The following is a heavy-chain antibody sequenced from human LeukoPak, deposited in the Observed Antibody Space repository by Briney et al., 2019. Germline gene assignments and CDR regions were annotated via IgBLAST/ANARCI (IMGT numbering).Heavy chain of an antibody. CDR2: TWYDGSNK. CDR1: GFTFSSYG. V-gene: IGHV3-33*01. D-gene: IGHD2-2*01. CDR3: ARGPNIVVVPAATPFDY. Sequence: GGSLRLSCAASGFTFSSYGMHWVRQAPGKGLEWVAVTWYDGSNKYYADSVKGRFTISRDNSKNTLYLQMNSLRAEDTAVYYCARGPNIVVVPAATPFDYWGQGTLVTVSS. J-gene: IGHJ4*02.